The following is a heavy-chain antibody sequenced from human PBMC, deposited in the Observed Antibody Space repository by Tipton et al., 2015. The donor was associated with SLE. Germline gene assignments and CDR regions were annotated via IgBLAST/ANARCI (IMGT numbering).Heavy chain of an antibody. V-gene: IGHV3-7*01. CDR2: IKGDESGT. CDR3: ARGSHQHLV. J-gene: IGHJ4*02. D-gene: IGHD6-13*01. Sequence: SLRLSCAASIFGLSDFWMTWVRQAPGKGLEWVATIKGDESGTFYVDSVKGRFTISRDNAENSLYLQMNSLRAEDTAVYYCARGSHQHLVWGQGTLVTVSS. CDR1: IFGLSDFW.